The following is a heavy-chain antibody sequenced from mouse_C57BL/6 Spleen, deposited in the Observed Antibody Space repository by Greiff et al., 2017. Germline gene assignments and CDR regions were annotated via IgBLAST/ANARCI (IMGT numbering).Heavy chain of an antibody. J-gene: IGHJ2*01. Sequence: VQLQQPGAELVKPGASVKLSCKASGYTFTSYWMHWVKQRPGRGLEWIGRIDPENGDTEYASKFQGKATITADTSSNTAYLQLSSLTSEDTAVYYCTTNFEDYWGQGTTLTVSS. CDR3: TTNFEDY. CDR1: GYTFTSYW. CDR2: IDPENGDT. V-gene: IGHV14-4*01.